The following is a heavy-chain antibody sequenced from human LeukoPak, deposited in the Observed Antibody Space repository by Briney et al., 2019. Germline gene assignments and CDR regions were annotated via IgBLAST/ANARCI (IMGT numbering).Heavy chain of an antibody. CDR3: ARVWWSTSSRHFDS. CDR2: INTYNGDT. J-gene: IGHJ4*02. Sequence: ASVKVSCKASGYTFTSHGITWVRQAPGQGLECLGWINTYNGDTYYAQNLQGRLTMTTDTSTSTAYMELGNLRSDDTAIYYCARVWWSTSSRHFDSWGQGTLVTVSS. V-gene: IGHV1-18*01. CDR1: GYTFTSHG. D-gene: IGHD3-16*01.